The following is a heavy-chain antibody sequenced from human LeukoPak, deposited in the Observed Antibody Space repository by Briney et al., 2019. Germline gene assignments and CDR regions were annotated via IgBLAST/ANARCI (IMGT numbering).Heavy chain of an antibody. D-gene: IGHD3-22*01. V-gene: IGHV4-59*01. CDR2: IYDSRST. Sequence: SETLSLTCTVSGGSISSYYWSWIRQPPGKGLGWIGNIYDSRSTNYNPSLKSRVTISVDTSKNQCSLKLSSVTAADTAVYYCARQSISGSSLSYFDYWGQGTLVNVSS. CDR1: GGSISSYY. CDR3: ARQSISGSSLSYFDY. J-gene: IGHJ4*02.